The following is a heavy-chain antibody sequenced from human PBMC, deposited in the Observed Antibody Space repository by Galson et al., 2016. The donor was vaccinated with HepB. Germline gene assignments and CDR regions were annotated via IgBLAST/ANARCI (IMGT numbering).Heavy chain of an antibody. V-gene: IGHV4-28*01. J-gene: IGHJ6*02. CDR1: GSSINSRDW. Sequence: SETLSLTCAVSGSSINSRDWWVWIRQPPGKGLEWIGALYYSGSTYYNPSLKSRVALSADTSKSQFSLKLNSVTAVDTAVYYCARYRYLFGIDVWGQGTTVIVSS. CDR2: LYYSGST. D-gene: IGHD1-1*01. CDR3: ARYRYLFGIDV.